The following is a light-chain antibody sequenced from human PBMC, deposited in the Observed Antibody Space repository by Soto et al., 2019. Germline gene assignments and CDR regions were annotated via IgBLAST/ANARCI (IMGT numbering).Light chain of an antibody. CDR3: QQYNYWPPT. J-gene: IGKJ1*01. Sequence: EIVMTQSPATLSVSPGERATLSCRASQSVSGNLAWYQQKPGQAPRLLIYGASTRATGIPARFSGSGSGTEFTLTISSMQSHSFAVNCCQQYNYWPPTFGQGTKVEIK. V-gene: IGKV3D-15*01. CDR2: GAS. CDR1: QSVSGN.